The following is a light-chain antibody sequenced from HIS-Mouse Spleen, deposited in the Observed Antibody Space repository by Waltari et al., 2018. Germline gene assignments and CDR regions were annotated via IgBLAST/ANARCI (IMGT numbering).Light chain of an antibody. J-gene: IGLJ3*02. V-gene: IGLV2-23*01. CDR1: SSDVGSYNL. CDR3: CSYAGSSTWV. Sequence: QSALTQPASVSGSPGQSITISCTGTSSDVGSYNLVSWYQQHPGKAPKLMIYEGSKRPAGVSKRFSGSKSGSTASLTFSGLQAEDEADYYCCSYAGSSTWVFGGGTKLTVL. CDR2: EGS.